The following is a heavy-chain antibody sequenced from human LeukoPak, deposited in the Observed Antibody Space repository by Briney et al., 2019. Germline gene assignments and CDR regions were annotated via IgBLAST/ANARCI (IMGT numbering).Heavy chain of an antibody. CDR3: ARSLWFGEWWFDP. V-gene: IGHV4-59*01. Sequence: SETLTLTCTVSGGSISSYYWSWIRQPPGKGLEWIGYIYYSGSTNYNPSLKSRVTISVDTSKNQFSLKLSSVTAADTAVYYCARSLWFGEWWFDPWGQGTLVTASS. J-gene: IGHJ5*02. CDR2: IYYSGST. D-gene: IGHD3-10*01. CDR1: GGSISSYY.